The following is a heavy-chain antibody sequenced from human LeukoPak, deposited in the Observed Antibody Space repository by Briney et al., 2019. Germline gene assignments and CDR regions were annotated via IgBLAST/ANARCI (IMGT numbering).Heavy chain of an antibody. D-gene: IGHD3-10*01. V-gene: IGHV3-23*01. CDR1: GFTFSNYW. Sequence: PGGSLRLSCAASGFTFSNYWMNWVRQAPGKGLEWVSAISGSGGSTYYADSVKGRFTISRDNSKNTLYLQMNSLRAEDTAVYYCAIQVAAITMVRGVSIWGQGTLVTVSS. J-gene: IGHJ4*02. CDR3: AIQVAAITMVRGVSI. CDR2: ISGSGGST.